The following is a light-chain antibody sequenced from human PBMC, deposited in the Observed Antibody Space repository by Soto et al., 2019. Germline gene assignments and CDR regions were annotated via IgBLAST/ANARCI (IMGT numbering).Light chain of an antibody. CDR1: QSLSSSY. CDR3: QQYGGSMT. V-gene: IGKV3-20*01. Sequence: EIVLTQSPGTLSLSPGDTATLSCRASQSLSSSYLAWYQQRPGQAPRLLIYDASSRATGIPDRFSGSGSGTDVTLTITRLDPEDFAVYYCQQYGGSMTFGQGTRLEIE. J-gene: IGKJ5*01. CDR2: DAS.